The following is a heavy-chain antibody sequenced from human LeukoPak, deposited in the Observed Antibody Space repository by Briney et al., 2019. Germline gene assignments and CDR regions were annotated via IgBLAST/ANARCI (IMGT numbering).Heavy chain of an antibody. Sequence: SVKVSCKASGGTFSSYAISWVRQAPGQGLEWVGGIIPIFGTANYAQKFQGRVTITTDESTSTAYMELSSLRSEDTAVYYCARDSGSVRYYYDSSDYYDAFDIWGQGTMVTISS. CDR2: IIPIFGTA. J-gene: IGHJ3*02. CDR1: GGTFSSYA. V-gene: IGHV1-69*05. D-gene: IGHD3-22*01. CDR3: ARDSGSVRYYYDSSDYYDAFDI.